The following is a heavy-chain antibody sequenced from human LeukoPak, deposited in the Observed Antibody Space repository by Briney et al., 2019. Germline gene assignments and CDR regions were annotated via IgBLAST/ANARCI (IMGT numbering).Heavy chain of an antibody. V-gene: IGHV3-23*01. D-gene: IGHD2-2*01. CDR1: GFTFINYA. CDR3: AKVERIAPAAYNWFDP. Sequence: PAGSLRLSCAASGFTFINYALRWVGQAPGKGREWVAGISGIGDSTYYADSVNGRLTISRDNSKKTLYLQMNSLRAEDTAVYYSAKVERIAPAAYNWFDPWGQGTLVTVSS. J-gene: IGHJ5*02. CDR2: ISGIGDST.